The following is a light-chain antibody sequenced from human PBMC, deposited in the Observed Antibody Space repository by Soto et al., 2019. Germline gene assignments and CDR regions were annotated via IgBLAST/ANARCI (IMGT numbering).Light chain of an antibody. J-gene: IGKJ4*01. CDR1: QSVGSY. V-gene: IGKV3-11*01. CDR3: QQRSDWPST. CDR2: DAS. Sequence: EIVLTQSPATLSSSPGDRATLSCRASQSVGSYLGWYQQRPGQAPRLLIYDASNRATGIPARLNGSGSGTAVTLPLSSLGPVDFAVYYCQQRSDWPSTFGGGTKVEIK.